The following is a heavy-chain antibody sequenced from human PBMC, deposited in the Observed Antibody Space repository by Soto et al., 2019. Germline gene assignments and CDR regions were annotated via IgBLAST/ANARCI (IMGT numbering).Heavy chain of an antibody. CDR3: GKVLVGATGHTDSDS. D-gene: IGHD2-15*01. CDR1: GGSIYRSGYY. V-gene: IGHV4-39*01. CDR2: IDYNGVT. Sequence: SETLSLTCTVSGGSIYRSGYYWGWIRQPPGRGLEWIGNIDYNGVTYSNPSLKSRVTISRDASKNQFSLKLTSVTAADTALYYCGKVLVGATGHTDSDSWGPGTLVTVSS. J-gene: IGHJ4*02.